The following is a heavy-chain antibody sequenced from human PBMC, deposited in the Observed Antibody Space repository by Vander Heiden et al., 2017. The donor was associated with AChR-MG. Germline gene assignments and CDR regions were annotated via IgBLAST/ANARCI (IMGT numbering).Heavy chain of an antibody. CDR3: ARDLVVVVPAAMIDYYYGMDV. CDR1: GYTFTGYY. D-gene: IGHD2-2*01. CDR2: INPNSGGT. V-gene: IGHV1-2*02. Sequence: QVQLVQSGAEVKKPGASVQVSCKASGYTFTGYYMHRVRQAPGQGLEWMGWINPNSGGTNYAQKFQGRVTMTRDTSISTAYMELSRLRSDDTAVYYCARDLVVVVPAAMIDYYYGMDVWGQGTTVTVSS. J-gene: IGHJ6*02.